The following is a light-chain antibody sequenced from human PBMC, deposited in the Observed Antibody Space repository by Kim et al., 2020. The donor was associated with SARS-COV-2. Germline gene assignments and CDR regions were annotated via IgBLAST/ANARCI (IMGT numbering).Light chain of an antibody. V-gene: IGKV3-20*01. CDR3: QQYGSSPT. Sequence: VLTQSPGTLSLSPGERATLSCRASQTVSSNFLAWYQQKPGQAPRLLIYDASRRATGTPNRFSGSGSGTDFTLTNSRLEPEDFAVYYCQQYGSSPTFGQETKVDIK. J-gene: IGKJ1*01. CDR2: DAS. CDR1: QTVSSNF.